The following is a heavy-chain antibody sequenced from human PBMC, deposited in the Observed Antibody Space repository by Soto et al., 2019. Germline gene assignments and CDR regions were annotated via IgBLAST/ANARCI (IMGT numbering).Heavy chain of an antibody. CDR1: GVTFSGYY. Sequence: AGSLSLSCAASGVTFSGYYWSWIRQPPGKGLEWIGEINHSGSTNYNPSLKSRVTISVDTSKNQFSLKLSSVTAADTAVYYFASGRGRLRWSDAFDIWGQGTMVTVSS. D-gene: IGHD4-17*01. CDR3: ASGRGRLRWSDAFDI. CDR2: INHSGST. V-gene: IGHV4-34*01. J-gene: IGHJ3*02.